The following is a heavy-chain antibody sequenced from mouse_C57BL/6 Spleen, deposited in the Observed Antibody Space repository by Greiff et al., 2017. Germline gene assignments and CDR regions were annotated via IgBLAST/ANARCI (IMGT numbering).Heavy chain of an antibody. Sequence: QVQLQQSGPGLVAPSHTLSFTCTASGFSLTSYAISWVRQPPGQGLEWLGVIWTGGGTNYYSALLPRLSISKDNPKSHASLKMNSLRTDDTDRYDCDSDEPLQAMDYWGQGTSVTVSS. CDR1: GFSLTSYA. CDR3: DSDEPLQAMDY. V-gene: IGHV2-9-1*01. J-gene: IGHJ4*01. CDR2: IWTGGGT.